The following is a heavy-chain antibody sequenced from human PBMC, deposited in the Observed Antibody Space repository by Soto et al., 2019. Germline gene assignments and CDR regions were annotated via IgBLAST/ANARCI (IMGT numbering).Heavy chain of an antibody. CDR2: TYYRSKWYN. V-gene: IGHV6-1*01. CDR1: GDSVSSNSAA. CDR3: ARGYRYSSSYYYYGMDV. D-gene: IGHD6-6*01. J-gene: IGHJ6*02. Sequence: SQTLSLTCAISGDSVSSNSAAWNWIRQSPSRGLEWLGRTYYRSKWYNDYAVSVKSRITINPDTSKNQFSLQLNSVTPEDTAVYSCARGYRYSSSYYYYGMDVWGQGTTVTVSS.